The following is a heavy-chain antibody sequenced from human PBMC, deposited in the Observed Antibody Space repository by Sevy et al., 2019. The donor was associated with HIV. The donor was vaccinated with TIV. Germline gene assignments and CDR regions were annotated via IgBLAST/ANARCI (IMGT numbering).Heavy chain of an antibody. CDR2: IKSKTDGGTT. V-gene: IGHV3-15*01. Sequence: GGSLRLSCAASGLTFNNAWMTWVRQAPGMGLEWVGRIKSKTDGGTTDYAAPVKSRFTISRDDSKNTLYLQMNSLRAEDTAVYYCAKVLGIAAAGYYFDYWGQGTLVTVSS. CDR3: AKVLGIAAAGYYFDY. CDR1: GLTFNNAW. D-gene: IGHD6-13*01. J-gene: IGHJ4*02.